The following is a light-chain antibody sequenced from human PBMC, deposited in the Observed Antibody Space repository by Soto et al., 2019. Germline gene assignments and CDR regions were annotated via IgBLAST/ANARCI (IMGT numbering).Light chain of an antibody. J-gene: IGKJ5*01. CDR2: GAS. CDR3: QQYNNWPIT. V-gene: IGKV3-15*01. Sequence: EIVLTQSPGTLSLSPGERATLSCRASQSVSSNLAWYQQKPGRAPRLLIYGASNRATGIPARFSGSGSGTEFTLTISSLQSEDFAVYYCQQYNNWPITFGQGTRLEIK. CDR1: QSVSSN.